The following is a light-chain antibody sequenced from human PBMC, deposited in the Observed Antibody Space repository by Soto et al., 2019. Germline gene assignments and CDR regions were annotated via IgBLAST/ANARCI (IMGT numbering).Light chain of an antibody. CDR1: QSINSY. J-gene: IGKJ2*01. V-gene: IGKV1-39*01. CDR3: QQSYSTPYT. CDR2: AAS. Sequence: DIQMTQSPSSLSASVGDRVTITCRASQSINSYLNWYQQKPGKAPKLLIYAASSLQRGVPSRFSGSGSGTDFTLTISSLQPEDFATYYCQQSYSTPYTFGQGTKLEIK.